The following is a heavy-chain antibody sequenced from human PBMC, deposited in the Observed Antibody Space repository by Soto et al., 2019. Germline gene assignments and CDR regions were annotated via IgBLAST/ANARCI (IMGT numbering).Heavy chain of an antibody. V-gene: IGHV4-34*01. CDR1: GGSLSEYY. D-gene: IGHD3-9*01. CDR3: ARLEGLATISYYFDF. Sequence: SETLSLTCAVHGGSLSEYYWSWIRQSPGKGLEWVGEINHIGRTNYNPSIKSRVTMTVDTSKNQFSLKLNSVTAADSAVYFCARLEGLATISYYFDFWGPGALVTVSS. CDR2: INHIGRT. J-gene: IGHJ4*02.